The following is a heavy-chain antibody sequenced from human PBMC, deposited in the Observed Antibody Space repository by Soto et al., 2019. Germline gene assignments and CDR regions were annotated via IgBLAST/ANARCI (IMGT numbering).Heavy chain of an antibody. CDR1: GYSFTSYW. V-gene: IGHV5-51*01. CDR2: IYPGDSDT. D-gene: IGHD1-7*01. J-gene: IGHJ4*02. Sequence: GESLKISCKGSGYSFTSYWIGWVRQMPGKGLEWMGIIYPGDSDTRYSPSFQGQVTISADKSISTAYLQWSSLKASDTAMYYCVRALTGTIATHSFDDWGKGTPVTVSA. CDR3: VRALTGTIATHSFDD.